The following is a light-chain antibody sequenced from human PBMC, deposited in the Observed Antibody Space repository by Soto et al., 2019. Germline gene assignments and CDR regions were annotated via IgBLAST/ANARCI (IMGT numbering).Light chain of an antibody. CDR1: SSDVGGYNF. CDR2: EVT. Sequence: QSVLTQPPSASGSPGQSVTISCTGTSSDVGGYNFVSWYQHFPGKAPKLIIYEVTKRPSGVPDRFSGSKPGNTASLTVSGLQTDDEADYYCSSYGGSNNFVFGTGTKVTVL. V-gene: IGLV2-8*01. CDR3: SSYGGSNNFV. J-gene: IGLJ1*01.